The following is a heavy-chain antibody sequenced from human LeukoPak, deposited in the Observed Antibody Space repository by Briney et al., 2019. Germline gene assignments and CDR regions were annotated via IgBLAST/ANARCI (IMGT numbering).Heavy chain of an antibody. V-gene: IGHV3-7*01. CDR1: GLTFSRYW. CDR3: AREGPESYGMDV. D-gene: IGHD1-14*01. J-gene: IGHJ6*02. CDR2: IKKDGSEK. Sequence: GGPLRLSCAASGLTFSRYWMSWVRKSPGKGLKWVANIKKDGSEKYYVDSVKGRFTISRDNAKNSLYLQMNSLRAEDTAVYYCAREGPESYGMDVWGQGTTVTVSS.